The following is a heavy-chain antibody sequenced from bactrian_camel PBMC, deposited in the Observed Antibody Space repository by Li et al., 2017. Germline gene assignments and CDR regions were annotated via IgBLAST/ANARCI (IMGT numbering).Heavy chain of an antibody. CDR2: VASNGGST. CDR1: W. J-gene: IGHJ4*01. D-gene: IGHD3*01. Sequence: WMYWVRQTPAKGLEWVSGVASNGGSTEYADFVKGRFTISRDNAKNTVYLQMNNLKIEDTAVYYCALGSSRQATMTARGKGTQVTVS. V-gene: IGHV3S25*01.